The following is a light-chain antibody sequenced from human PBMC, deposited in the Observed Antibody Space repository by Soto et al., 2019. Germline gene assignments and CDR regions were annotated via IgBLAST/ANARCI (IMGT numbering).Light chain of an antibody. CDR1: QSITNY. V-gene: IGKV1-39*01. J-gene: IGKJ2*01. Sequence: DIQMTQSPSSLSVSVGDRVTITCRASQSITNYLNWYQQKPGKAPKLQVYAASSLQSGVPSRFSGNGSGTDFTLTISSLQPEDFASYYCQQSDSYPYTVGQGTKLEIK. CDR3: QQSDSYPYT. CDR2: AAS.